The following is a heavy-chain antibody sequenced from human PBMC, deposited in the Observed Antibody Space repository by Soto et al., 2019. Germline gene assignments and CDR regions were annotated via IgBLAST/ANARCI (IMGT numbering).Heavy chain of an antibody. J-gene: IGHJ4*03. CDR3: ARGALTTYFDY. V-gene: IGHV4-59*01. Sequence: QVQLQESGPGLVKPSETLSLTCAVSGGSISSYYWSWIRQPPGKGLEWIGYCYYSGSTNYNPSLKRRFTRSGDTSNNQCSLKLSSVTAADTAVYYCARGALTTYFDYWGHGTLVYVSS. CDR1: GGSISSYY. CDR2: CYYSGST.